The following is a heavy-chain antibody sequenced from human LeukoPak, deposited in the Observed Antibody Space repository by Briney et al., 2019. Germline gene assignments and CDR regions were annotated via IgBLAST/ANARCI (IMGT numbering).Heavy chain of an antibody. CDR2: IRTTAEGAKYA. D-gene: IGHD3-9*01. V-gene: IGHV3-11*03. CDR3: ATDQRYAFDY. Sequence: GGSLRLSCAASGFTVSGNYMSWVRQAPGKGLEWISNIRTTAEGAKYAYYADSVKGRVTISRDDGKNTLYLHMNSLRDDDTAVYYCATDQRYAFDYWGQGILVTVSS. J-gene: IGHJ4*02. CDR1: GFTVSGNY.